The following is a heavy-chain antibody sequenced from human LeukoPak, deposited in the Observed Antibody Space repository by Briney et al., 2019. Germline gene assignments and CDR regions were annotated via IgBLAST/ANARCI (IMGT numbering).Heavy chain of an antibody. V-gene: IGHV3-74*01. CDR1: GNYW. J-gene: IGHJ5*02. D-gene: IGHD2-15*01. Sequence: GGSLRLSCAASGNYWMHWVRQAPGKGLVWVSHINSDGSWTSYADSVKGRFTISKDNVKNTLYLQMSSLRVEDTAVYYCARDPRNVGLAPWGQGTLVTVSS. CDR3: ARDPRNVGLAP. CDR2: INSDGSWT.